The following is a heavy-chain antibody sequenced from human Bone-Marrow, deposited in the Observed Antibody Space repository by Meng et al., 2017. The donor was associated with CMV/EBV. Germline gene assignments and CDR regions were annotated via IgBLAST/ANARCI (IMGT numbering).Heavy chain of an antibody. CDR1: GNTFTSLE. Sequence: ASVNVSCKASGNTFTSLEINWVRQAPGQGLEWMGWINPNSGGTNYAQKFQGRVTMTRETSISTAYMELSRLRSDDTAVYYCARFGVGYYYGMAVWGQGTTVTVSS. CDR3: ARFGVGYYYGMAV. V-gene: IGHV1-2*02. CDR2: INPNSGGT. D-gene: IGHD3-3*01. J-gene: IGHJ6*02.